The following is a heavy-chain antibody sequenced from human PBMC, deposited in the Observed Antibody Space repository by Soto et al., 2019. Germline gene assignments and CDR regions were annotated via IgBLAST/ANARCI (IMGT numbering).Heavy chain of an antibody. V-gene: IGHV3-11*01. CDR3: AREAAGTLDY. J-gene: IGHJ4*02. Sequence: RLVESGGGLVKPGESLRLSCAVSGITFINAWMSWIRKPPGKGPEWVAYISTGGLTMYYAASVKGRFTISRDNAKNLLYLQMNKLRAEDTAVYYCAREAAGTLDYWGQGTLVTVSS. D-gene: IGHD6-25*01. CDR2: ISTGGLTM. CDR1: GITFINAW.